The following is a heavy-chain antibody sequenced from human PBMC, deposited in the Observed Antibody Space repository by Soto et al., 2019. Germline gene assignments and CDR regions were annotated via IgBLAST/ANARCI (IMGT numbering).Heavy chain of an antibody. D-gene: IGHD3-3*01. CDR1: GGTFSSYG. CDR2: MNPNSGNT. CDR3: ARGADFWSGYYHYYYYGMDV. J-gene: IGHJ6*02. Sequence: ASVKVSCKASGGTFSSYGINWVRQATGQGLEWMGWMNPNSGNTGYAQKFQGRVTMTRNTSTRTAYMELSSLRSEDTAVYYCARGADFWSGYYHYYYYGMDVWGQGTTVTVSS. V-gene: IGHV1-8*01.